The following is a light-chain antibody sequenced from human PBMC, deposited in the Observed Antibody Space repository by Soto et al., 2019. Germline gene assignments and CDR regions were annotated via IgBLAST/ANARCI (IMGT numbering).Light chain of an antibody. CDR1: RSNIGAGYD. CDR3: QSYDSSLSGSGV. J-gene: IGLJ3*02. V-gene: IGLV1-40*01. CDR2: ANN. Sequence: QSVLTQPPSVSGAPGQRVTISCSGSRSNIGAGYDVHWYQQLPGTAPKLLISANNIRPSGVPDRFSGSKSGTSASLAITGLQAEDEADYYCQSYDSSLSGSGVFGGGTTLTV.